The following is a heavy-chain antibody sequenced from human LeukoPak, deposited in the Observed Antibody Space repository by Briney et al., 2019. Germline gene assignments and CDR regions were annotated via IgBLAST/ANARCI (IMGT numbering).Heavy chain of an antibody. D-gene: IGHD6-13*01. Sequence: TGGSLRLSCAASGFTFSSYAMSWVRQAPGKGLEWVSIISDSGGSTYYADSVKGRFTISRDNAKNTLYLQMNSLRAEDTAVYYCARGEAGYSSSWYGLWGQGTLVTVSS. CDR3: ARGEAGYSSSWYGL. CDR2: ISDSGGST. CDR1: GFTFSSYA. J-gene: IGHJ4*02. V-gene: IGHV3-23*01.